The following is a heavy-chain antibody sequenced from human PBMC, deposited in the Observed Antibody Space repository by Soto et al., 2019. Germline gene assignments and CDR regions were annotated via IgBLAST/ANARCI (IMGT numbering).Heavy chain of an antibody. D-gene: IGHD6-6*01. J-gene: IGHJ5*02. CDR2: INAGNGNT. CDR3: ARDRDSSSSTRKYNWFDP. V-gene: IGHV1-3*01. CDR1: GYTFTSYA. Sequence: GASVKVSCKASGYTFTSYAMHWVRQAPGQRLEWMGWINAGNGNTKYSQKFQGRVTITRDTSASTAYMELSSLRSEDTAVYYCARDRDSSSSTRKYNWFDPWGQGTLGTVSS.